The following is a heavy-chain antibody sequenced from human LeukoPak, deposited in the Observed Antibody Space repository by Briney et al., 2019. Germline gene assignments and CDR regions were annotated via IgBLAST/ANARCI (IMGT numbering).Heavy chain of an antibody. CDR1: GYTFTGYY. J-gene: IGHJ4*02. CDR2: INPNSGGT. CDR3: ARVDGYDSSGYTDY. V-gene: IGHV1-2*02. D-gene: IGHD3-22*01. Sequence: ASVKVSCKASGYTFTGYYMHWVRQAPGQGLEWMGWINPNSGGTNYAQKFQGRVTITADESTSTAYMELSSLRSEDTAVYYCARVDGYDSSGYTDYWGQGTLVTVSS.